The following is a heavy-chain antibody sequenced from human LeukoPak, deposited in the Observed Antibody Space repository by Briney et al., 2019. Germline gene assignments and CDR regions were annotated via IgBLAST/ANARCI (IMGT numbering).Heavy chain of an antibody. CDR3: ARGWPHRNYWFDP. CDR2: IYPGDSDT. V-gene: IGHV5-51*01. CDR1: GYRFTSYW. Sequence: GGSLQISLQGSGYRFTSYWIGWGRQVPGKGLEGRGIIYPGDSDTRYSPSFQGQVTISADKSISTAYLQWSSLKASDTAMYYCARGWPHRNYWFDPWGQGTLVTVSS. J-gene: IGHJ5*02. D-gene: IGHD2-15*01.